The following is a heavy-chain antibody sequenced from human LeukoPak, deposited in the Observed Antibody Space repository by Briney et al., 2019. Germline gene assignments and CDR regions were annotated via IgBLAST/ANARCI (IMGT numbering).Heavy chain of an antibody. D-gene: IGHD6-13*01. CDR2: ISAYNGNT. J-gene: IGHJ6*02. Sequence: ASVKVSCKASGYTFTSYGISWVRQAPGQGLEWMGWISAYNGNTNYAQKLQGRVTMTTDTSTSTAYMELRSLRSDDTAVYYCARDSLECSSWTCYYYGMDVWGQGTTVTASS. CDR3: ARDSLECSSWTCYYYGMDV. CDR1: GYTFTSYG. V-gene: IGHV1-18*01.